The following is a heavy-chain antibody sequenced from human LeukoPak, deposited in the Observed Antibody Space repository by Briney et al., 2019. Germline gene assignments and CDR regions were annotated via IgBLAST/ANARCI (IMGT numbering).Heavy chain of an antibody. J-gene: IGHJ4*02. CDR1: GLTFYSYG. CDR2: ISGSGDTT. V-gene: IGHV3-23*01. D-gene: IGHD1-14*01. Sequence: GGSLRLSCAASGLTFYSYGMSWVRQAPGKGLEWVSGISGSGDTTYYADSVKGRLTISRDNSKNTLYLQMNSLRVEDTAVYYCAKGHSAHGTGFDCWGQGTLVAVSS. CDR3: AKGHSAHGTGFDC.